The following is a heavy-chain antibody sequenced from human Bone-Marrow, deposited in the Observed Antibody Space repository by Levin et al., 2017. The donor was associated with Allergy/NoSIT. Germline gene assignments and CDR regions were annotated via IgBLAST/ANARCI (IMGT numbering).Heavy chain of an antibody. J-gene: IGHJ3*02. V-gene: IGHV1-2*02. CDR3: ARPYTAMADDAFDI. Sequence: ASVKVSCKASGYTFTGYYMHWVRQAPGQGLEWMGWINPNSGGTNYAQKFQGRVTMTRDTSISVAYMELSRLRSDDSAVYYCARPYTAMADDAFDIWGQGTMVTVSS. D-gene: IGHD5-18*01. CDR2: INPNSGGT. CDR1: GYTFTGYY.